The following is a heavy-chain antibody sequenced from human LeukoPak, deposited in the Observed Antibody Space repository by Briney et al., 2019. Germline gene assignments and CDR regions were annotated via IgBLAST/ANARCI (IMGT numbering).Heavy chain of an antibody. V-gene: IGHV1-69*13. D-gene: IGHD2-21*02. Sequence: ASVKVSCKASGGTFSSYAISWVRQAPGQGLEWMGGIIPIFGTANYAQKFQGRVTITADESTSTAYMELSSLRSEDTAVYYCAREGIVVVTATKSYYYYYGMDVWGQGTTVTVSS. CDR3: AREGIVVVTATKSYYYYYGMDV. J-gene: IGHJ6*02. CDR2: IIPIFGTA. CDR1: GGTFSSYA.